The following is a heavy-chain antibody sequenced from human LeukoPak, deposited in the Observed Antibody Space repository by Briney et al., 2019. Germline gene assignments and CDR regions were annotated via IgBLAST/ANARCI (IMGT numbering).Heavy chain of an antibody. CDR1: GFTFTSSA. CDR2: IVVGSGNT. CDR3: ATDLIRPWVVPLGY. V-gene: IGHV1-58*02. D-gene: IGHD6-19*01. J-gene: IGHJ4*02. Sequence: ASVKVSCKASGFTFTSSAMQWVRQARGQRLEWIGWIVVGSGNTNYAQKFQERVTITRDMSTSTAYMELSSLRSEDTAVYYCATDLIRPWVVPLGYWGQGTLVTVSS.